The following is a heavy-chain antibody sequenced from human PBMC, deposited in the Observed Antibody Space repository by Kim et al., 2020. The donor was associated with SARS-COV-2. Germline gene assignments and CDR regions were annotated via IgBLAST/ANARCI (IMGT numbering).Heavy chain of an antibody. CDR3: ARARGGSYVDAFDI. V-gene: IGHV3-30-3*01. CDR2: ISYDGSNK. D-gene: IGHD1-26*01. Sequence: GGSLRLSFAASGFTFSSYAMHWVRQAPGKGLEWVAVISYDGSNKYYADSVKGRFTISRDNSKNTLYLQMNSLRAEDTAVYYCARARGGSYVDAFDIWGQGTMVTVSS. J-gene: IGHJ3*02. CDR1: GFTFSSYA.